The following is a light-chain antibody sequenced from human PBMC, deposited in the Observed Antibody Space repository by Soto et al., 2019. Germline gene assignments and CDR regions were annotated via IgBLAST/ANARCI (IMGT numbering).Light chain of an antibody. Sequence: EIVLTQSPGTLSLSPGERATLSCRASQSVSSTYLAWYQQKPGQAPRLLIYGASSRATGIPDRFSGSGSGTDFTLTISRLEPEDFAVYYCQQYGTSFHTFAQGTKVEIK. CDR1: QSVSSTY. V-gene: IGKV3-20*01. CDR2: GAS. J-gene: IGKJ2*01. CDR3: QQYGTSFHT.